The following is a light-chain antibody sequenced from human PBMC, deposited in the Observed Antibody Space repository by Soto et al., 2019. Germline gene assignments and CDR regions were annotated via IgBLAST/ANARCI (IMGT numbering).Light chain of an antibody. CDR2: AAS. J-gene: IGKJ5*01. V-gene: IGKV1-39*01. CDR1: QTVRTY. Sequence: DIQMTQSPSSLFASVGDRVTITCRASQTVRTYLNWYQQRPGKAPTPLIYAASSLQSSVPPRFSGAGSETDFTLTINGLQPEDFATYYCQQTFSTPITFGQGTRLEIK. CDR3: QQTFSTPIT.